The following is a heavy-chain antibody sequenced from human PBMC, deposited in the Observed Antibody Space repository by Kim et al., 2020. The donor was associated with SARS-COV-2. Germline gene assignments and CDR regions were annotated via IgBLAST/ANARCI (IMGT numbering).Heavy chain of an antibody. D-gene: IGHD3-10*01. J-gene: IGHJ5*02. Sequence: ASVKVSCKTSGYTFSDYYIHWVRQAPGQGLEWMGWVNPKSGGTNFPRQFLGRVAMTRDTSSDTAYMDLTSLKSDDTAVYYCARVARSSDWFDPWGQGTGHRLL. CDR2: VNPKSGGT. CDR3: ARVARSSDWFDP. V-gene: IGHV1-2*02. CDR1: GYTFSDYY.